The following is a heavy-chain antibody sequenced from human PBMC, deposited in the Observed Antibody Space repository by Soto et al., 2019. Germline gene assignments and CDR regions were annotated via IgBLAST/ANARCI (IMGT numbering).Heavy chain of an antibody. CDR2: IKKLSDGGKA. J-gene: IGHJ6*02. Sequence: VGSLRLSCAASVFTFSKAIMNCVRHAPGKWLEWVGRIKKLSDGGKADYSSPVDGRFTISRDDSKSILYLQMNSLRADDTGIYYCATALRKNGNDYILGVQVWCQGTTVTISS. D-gene: IGHD1-1*01. V-gene: IGHV3-15*01. CDR3: ATALRKNGNDYILGVQV. CDR1: VFTFSKAI.